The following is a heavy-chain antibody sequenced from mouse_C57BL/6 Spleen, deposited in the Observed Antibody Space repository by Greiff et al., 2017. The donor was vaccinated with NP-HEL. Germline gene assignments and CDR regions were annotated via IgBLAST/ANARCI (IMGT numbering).Heavy chain of an antibody. CDR1: GFTFSDSY. CDR3: ARQRSYAMDY. J-gene: IGHJ4*01. Sequence: EVKLMESGGGLVQPGGSLKLSCAASGFTFSDSYMYWVRQTPEKRLEWVAYISNGGGSTYYPDTVKGRFTISRDNAKNTLYLQMSRLKSEDTAMYYCARQRSYAMDYWGQGTSVTVSS. V-gene: IGHV5-12*01. CDR2: ISNGGGST.